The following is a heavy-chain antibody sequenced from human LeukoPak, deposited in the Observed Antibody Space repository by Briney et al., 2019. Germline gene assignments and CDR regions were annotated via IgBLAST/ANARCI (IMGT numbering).Heavy chain of an antibody. J-gene: IGHJ4*02. CDR1: GGTFSSYA. Sequence: ASVKVSCKASGGTFSSYAISWVRQAPGQGLEWMGIINPSGGSTSYAQKFQGRVTMTRDMSTSTVYMELSSLRSEDTAVYYCARDGKGIAAAGPPDYFDYWGQGTLVTVSS. D-gene: IGHD6-13*01. V-gene: IGHV1-46*01. CDR3: ARDGKGIAAAGPPDYFDY. CDR2: INPSGGST.